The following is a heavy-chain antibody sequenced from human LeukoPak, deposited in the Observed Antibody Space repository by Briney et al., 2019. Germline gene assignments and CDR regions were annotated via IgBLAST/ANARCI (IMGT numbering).Heavy chain of an antibody. D-gene: IGHD6-19*01. Sequence: PSETLSLTCTVSGDSLSRHYWSWIRQPPGKGVEWIGYIYGSGSTHYDPSLRSRVTISEDPTNNQFSLKLTSVTAADTAVYYCARNVGWYSHDSWGQGTLVTVSS. CDR1: GDSLSRHY. V-gene: IGHV4-59*08. CDR3: ARNVGWYSHDS. J-gene: IGHJ4*02. CDR2: IYGSGST.